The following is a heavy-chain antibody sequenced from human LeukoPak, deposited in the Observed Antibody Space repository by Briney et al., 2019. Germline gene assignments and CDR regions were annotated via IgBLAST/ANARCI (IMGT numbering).Heavy chain of an antibody. J-gene: IGHJ4*02. CDR1: GFTFSNAW. D-gene: IGHD3-10*01. CDR2: IKSKTDGGTT. CDR3: TTELWFGELLGSDY. V-gene: IGHV3-15*01. Sequence: PGGSLRLSCAASGFTFSNAWMSWVRQAPGKGLERVGRIKSKTDGGTTDYAAPVKGRFTISRDDSKNTLYLQMNSLKTEDTAVYYCTTELWFGELLGSDYWGQGTLVTVSS.